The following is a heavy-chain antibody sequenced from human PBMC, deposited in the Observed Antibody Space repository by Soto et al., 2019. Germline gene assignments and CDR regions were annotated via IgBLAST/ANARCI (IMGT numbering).Heavy chain of an antibody. Sequence: PGGSLRLSCAASGFTFSSYAMSWVRQAPGKGLEWVSAISGSGGSTYYADSVKGRFTISRDNSKNTLYLQMNSLRAEDTAVYYCAKDHLIVVVPAAPFANWFDPWGQGTLVTVSS. CDR2: ISGSGGST. CDR3: AKDHLIVVVPAAPFANWFDP. V-gene: IGHV3-23*01. CDR1: GFTFSSYA. J-gene: IGHJ5*02. D-gene: IGHD2-2*01.